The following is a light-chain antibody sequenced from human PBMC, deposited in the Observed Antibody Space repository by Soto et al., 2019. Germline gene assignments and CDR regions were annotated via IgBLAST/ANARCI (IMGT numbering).Light chain of an antibody. J-gene: IGKJ4*01. CDR1: QSISSY. Sequence: EIVLTQSPGTLSLSPGERATLSCRASQSISSYLAWYQQRPGQAPRLLIYGASSRATGIPDRFSGSGSGTDFTLTISRLEPEDVAVYYCQQSSRSPLTFGGGTKVDIK. CDR3: QQSSRSPLT. CDR2: GAS. V-gene: IGKV3-20*01.